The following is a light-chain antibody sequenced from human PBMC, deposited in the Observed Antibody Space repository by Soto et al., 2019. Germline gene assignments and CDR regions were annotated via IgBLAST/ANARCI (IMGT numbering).Light chain of an antibody. V-gene: IGLV2-18*02. CDR3: SSYTSSSTFV. J-gene: IGLJ1*01. CDR1: SSDVGSYNR. CDR2: EVN. Sequence: QSALTQPPSVSGSPGQSVTISCTGTSSDVGSYNRVSWYQQPPGTAPKLKIYEVNNRPSGVPDRFSGSKSGNTASLTISGLQAEDEADYYCSSYTSSSTFVFGTGTKVTVL.